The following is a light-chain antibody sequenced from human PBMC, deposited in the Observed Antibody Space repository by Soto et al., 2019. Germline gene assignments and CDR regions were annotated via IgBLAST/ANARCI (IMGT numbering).Light chain of an antibody. CDR3: QQTYNVPRT. J-gene: IGKJ1*01. V-gene: IGKV1-39*01. CDR1: ENIPGY. Sequence: DIQMTQPPPSCLGLVGAGVTIPGRASENIPGYLNWFQQKPGRPPKLLIRAASTLQSGVPSRFSGTGSGTDFTLTISSLQPEDFATYYCQQTYNVPRTFGQGTKVAIK. CDR2: AAS.